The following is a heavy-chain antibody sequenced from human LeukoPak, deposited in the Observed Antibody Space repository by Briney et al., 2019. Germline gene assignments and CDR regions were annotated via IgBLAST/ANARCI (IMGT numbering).Heavy chain of an antibody. CDR3: ASAVGAGYYFDY. Sequence: PGGSLRLSCAASGFTFDDYGVSWVRQAPGKGLEWVSGINWSGSRTGYADSVKGRFTISRDNAKNSLYLQMNSLRAEDTAFYYCASAVGAGYYFDYWGQGPLVTVPS. CDR2: INWSGSRT. D-gene: IGHD1-26*01. CDR1: GFTFDDYG. V-gene: IGHV3-20*04. J-gene: IGHJ4*02.